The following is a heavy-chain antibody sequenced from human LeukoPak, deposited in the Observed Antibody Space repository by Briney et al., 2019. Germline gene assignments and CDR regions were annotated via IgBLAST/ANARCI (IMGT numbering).Heavy chain of an antibody. CDR1: GFTFSSYW. Sequence: GGSLRLSCAVSGFTFSSYWMHWVRQAPGKGLVWVSRIQSDGSSTTYADSVKGRFTISRDNAKNTVYLQMNSLRVEDTAVYYCARDCGSGGCDYWGQGTLVTVSS. CDR3: ARDCGSGGCDY. V-gene: IGHV3-74*01. CDR2: IQSDGSST. J-gene: IGHJ4*01. D-gene: IGHD2-15*01.